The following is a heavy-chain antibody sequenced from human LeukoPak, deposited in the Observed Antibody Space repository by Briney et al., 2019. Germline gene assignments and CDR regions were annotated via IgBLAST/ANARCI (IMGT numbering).Heavy chain of an antibody. CDR1: GGSISSSSYY. J-gene: IGHJ4*02. V-gene: IGHV4-39*01. CDR3: ARQREGANYY. Sequence: SETLSLTCTVSGGSISSSSYYWGWIRQPPGKGLEWIGSIYYSGSTYYNPSLKSRVTISVDTSKNQYSLKLSSVTAADTAVYYCARQREGANYYWGQGTLVTVSS. CDR2: IYYSGST. D-gene: IGHD1-26*01.